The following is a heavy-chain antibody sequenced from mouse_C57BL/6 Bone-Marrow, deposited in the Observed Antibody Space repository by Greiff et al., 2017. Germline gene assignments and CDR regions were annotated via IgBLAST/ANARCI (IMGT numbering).Heavy chain of an antibody. D-gene: IGHD1-1*01. Sequence: EVQLQQSGPELVKPGASVKISCKASGYSFTGYYMNWVKQSPEKSLEWIGEINPSTGGTTYNQKFKAKATLTVDNSSSTAYMQLKSLTSEDSAVYYCAREGVDWYFDVWGTGTTVTVSS. J-gene: IGHJ1*03. CDR1: GYSFTGYY. CDR2: INPSTGGT. CDR3: AREGVDWYFDV. V-gene: IGHV1-42*01.